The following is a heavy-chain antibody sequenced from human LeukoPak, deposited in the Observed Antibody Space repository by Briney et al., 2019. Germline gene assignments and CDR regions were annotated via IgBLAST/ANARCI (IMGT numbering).Heavy chain of an antibody. D-gene: IGHD3-22*01. J-gene: IGHJ4*02. V-gene: IGHV4-34*01. CDR2: INHSGST. CDR3: ARDYYDSSGYYFDY. Sequence: SETLSLTCTVSGGSISSYYWSWIRQPPGKGLEWIGEINHSGSTNYNPSLKSRVTISVDTSKNQFSLKLSSVTAADTAVYYCARDYYDSSGYYFDYWGQGTLVTVSS. CDR1: GGSISSYY.